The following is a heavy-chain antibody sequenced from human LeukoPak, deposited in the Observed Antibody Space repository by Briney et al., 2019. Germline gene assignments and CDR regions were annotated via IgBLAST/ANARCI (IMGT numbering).Heavy chain of an antibody. CDR2: INPNSGGT. CDR1: GYTFTGYY. Sequence: ASVKVSCQASGYTFTGYYMHWVRQATGQGLEWMGWINPNSGGTNYAQKFQGRVTMTRDTSISTAYMEVSRLRSDDTAVYYCARESYSSGWYRGYYFDYWGQGTLVTVSS. V-gene: IGHV1-2*02. J-gene: IGHJ4*02. D-gene: IGHD6-19*01. CDR3: ARESYSSGWYRGYYFDY.